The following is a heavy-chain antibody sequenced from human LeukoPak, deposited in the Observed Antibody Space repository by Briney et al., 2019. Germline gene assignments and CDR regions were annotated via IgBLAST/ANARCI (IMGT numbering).Heavy chain of an antibody. V-gene: IGHV3-7*01. CDR1: GFTFSSYW. J-gene: IGHJ4*02. CDR2: IKQ. D-gene: IGHD1-26*01. CDR3: ARGDGGSYYAVTDDY. Sequence: GGSLRLSCAASGFTFSSYWMSWVRQAPGKGLEWVANIKQAVKGRFTISRDNAKNSLYLQMNSLRAEDTAVYYCARGDGGSYYAVTDDYWGQGTLVTVSS.